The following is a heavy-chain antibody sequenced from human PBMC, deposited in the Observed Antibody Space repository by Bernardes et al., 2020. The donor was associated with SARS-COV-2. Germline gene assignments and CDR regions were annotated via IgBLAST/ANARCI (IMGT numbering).Heavy chain of an antibody. CDR2: IYYSGST. CDR3: ARIAQAGRFFGVVIHFDY. Sequence: LSLTCTVSGGSISSGGYYWSWIRQHPGKGLEWIGYIYYSGSTYYNPSLKSRVTISVDTSKNQFSLKLSSVTAADTAVYYCARIAQAGRFFGVVIHFDYWGQGTLVTVSS. J-gene: IGHJ4*02. CDR1: GGSISSGGYY. V-gene: IGHV4-31*03. D-gene: IGHD3-3*01.